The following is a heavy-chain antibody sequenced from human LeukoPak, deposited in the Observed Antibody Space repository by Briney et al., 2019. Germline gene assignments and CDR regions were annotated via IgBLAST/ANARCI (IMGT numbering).Heavy chain of an antibody. D-gene: IGHD1-26*01. J-gene: IGHJ4*02. CDR1: GFSFDDYA. V-gene: IGHV3-9*01. Sequence: GRSLRLSCAASGFSFDDYAMHWVRQTPGKGLEWVSGISWNSDTIGYADSEKGRFTISRDNAKNSLYLQMNSLRGEDTALYYCAKDISGTYLAALDYWGQGTLVTVSS. CDR2: ISWNSDTI. CDR3: AKDISGTYLAALDY.